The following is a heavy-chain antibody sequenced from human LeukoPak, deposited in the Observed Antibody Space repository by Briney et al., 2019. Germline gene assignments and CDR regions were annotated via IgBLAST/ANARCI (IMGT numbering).Heavy chain of an antibody. CDR1: GGSIRSYY. Sequence: SETLSLTCAVSGGSIRSYYWSWIRQPPGKGLEWIGYIYYSGSTSYNPSLKSRVTISLDTSKNQFSLRLSSVSAADTAVYYCARLTNWAFDIWGQGTKVTVSS. CDR2: IYYSGST. V-gene: IGHV4-59*08. D-gene: IGHD1-14*01. J-gene: IGHJ3*02. CDR3: ARLTNWAFDI.